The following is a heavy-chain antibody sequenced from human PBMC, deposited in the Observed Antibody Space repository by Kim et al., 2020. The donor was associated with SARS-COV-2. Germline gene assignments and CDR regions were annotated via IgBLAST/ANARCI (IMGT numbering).Heavy chain of an antibody. V-gene: IGHV3-21*01. J-gene: IGHJ4*02. D-gene: IGHD5-18*01. CDR3: ARDVGLSIGIQLWPVDY. CDR2: ISSSSSYI. Sequence: GGSLRLSCAASGFTFSSYSMNWVRQAPGKGLEWVSSISSSSSYIYYADSVKGRFTISRDNAKNSLYLQMNSLRAEDTAVYYCARDVGLSIGIQLWPVDYWGQGTLVTVSS. CDR1: GFTFSSYS.